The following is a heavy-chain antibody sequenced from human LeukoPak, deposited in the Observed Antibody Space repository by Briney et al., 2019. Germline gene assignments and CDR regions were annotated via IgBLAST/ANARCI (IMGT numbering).Heavy chain of an antibody. D-gene: IGHD5-18*01. CDR2: IYYSGST. Sequence: PLSLPCTVSSVTSSREGYYGSWIRRHPGKGLEWIGYIYYSGSTYYNPSLKSRVTISVDTSKNQFSLKLSSMTAADTAVYYCARDRGYSYGSNWYFDLWGRGTLVTVSS. J-gene: IGHJ2*01. CDR3: ARDRGYSYGSNWYFDL. V-gene: IGHV4-31*03. CDR1: SVTSSREGYY.